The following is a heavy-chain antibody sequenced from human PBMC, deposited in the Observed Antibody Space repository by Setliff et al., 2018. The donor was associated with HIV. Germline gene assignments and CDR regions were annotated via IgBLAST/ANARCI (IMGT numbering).Heavy chain of an antibody. CDR2: IPHSGNT. Sequence: PSETLSLTCAVSGYSIGSGSFWGWIRQPPGKGLEWIASIPHSGNTYYNPSLKSRVSISLDTSKNQFSLKLSSVTAADTAIYFCAREGGYDYGYTIFYWGQGTLVTVSS. CDR1: GYSIGSGSF. D-gene: IGHD5-18*01. CDR3: AREGGYDYGYTIFY. V-gene: IGHV4-38-2*02. J-gene: IGHJ4*02.